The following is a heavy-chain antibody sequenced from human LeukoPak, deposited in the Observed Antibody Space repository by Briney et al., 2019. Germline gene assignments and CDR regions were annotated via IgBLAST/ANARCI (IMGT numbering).Heavy chain of an antibody. CDR1: GGSISSGGYY. J-gene: IGHJ5*02. CDR2: IYYSGST. Sequence: SQTLSLTCTVSGGSISSGGYYWSWIRQHPGKGLEWIGYIYYSGSTYYNPSLKSRVTISVDTSKNQFSLKLSSVTAADTAAYYCARGGPRPTTDNWFDPWGQGTLVTVSS. CDR3: ARGGPRPTTDNWFDP. D-gene: IGHD4-11*01. V-gene: IGHV4-31*03.